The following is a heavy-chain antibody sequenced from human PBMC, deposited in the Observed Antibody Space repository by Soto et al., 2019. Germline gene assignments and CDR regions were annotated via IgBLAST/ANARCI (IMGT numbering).Heavy chain of an antibody. D-gene: IGHD5-12*01. CDR3: ARDGSGHSGYDWDYYGMDV. CDR1: GFTFSSYA. CDR2: ISYDGSNK. V-gene: IGHV3-30-3*01. Sequence: QAGGSLRLSCAASGFTFSSYAMHWVRQAPGKGLEWVAVISYDGSNKYYADSVKGRFTISRDNSKNTLYLQMNSLRAEDTAVYYCARDGSGHSGYDWDYYGMDVWGQGTTVTVSS. J-gene: IGHJ6*02.